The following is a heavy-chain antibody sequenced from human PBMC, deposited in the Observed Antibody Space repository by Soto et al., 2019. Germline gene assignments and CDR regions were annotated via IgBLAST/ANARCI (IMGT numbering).Heavy chain of an antibody. J-gene: IGHJ4*02. D-gene: IGHD2-15*01. Sequence: QVQLVESGGGVVQPGRSLRLSCAASGFTFSSYGMHWVRQAPGKGLEWVAVIWYDGSYEYYADSVKGRFTISRDNSKNTLYLQMNRLRGEDTAVYYCARDRSGGYCSGAWCYRDLDYWGQGTLVIVSS. CDR1: GFTFSSYG. CDR2: IWYDGSYE. CDR3: ARDRSGGYCSGAWCYRDLDY. V-gene: IGHV3-33*01.